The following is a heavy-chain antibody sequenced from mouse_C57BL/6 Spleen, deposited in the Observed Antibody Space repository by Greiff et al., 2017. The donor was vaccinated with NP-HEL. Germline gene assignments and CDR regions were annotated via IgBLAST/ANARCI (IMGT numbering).Heavy chain of an antibody. CDR1: GYAFSSSW. CDR3: ARSGVLRGGYFDV. Sequence: VKLQQSGPELVKPGASVKISCKASGYAFSSSWMNWVKQRPGKGLEWIGRIYPGDGDTNYNGKFKGKATLTADKSSSTAYMQLSSLTSEDSAVYFCARSGVLRGGYFDVWGTGTTVTVSS. D-gene: IGHD1-1*01. V-gene: IGHV1-82*01. CDR2: IYPGDGDT. J-gene: IGHJ1*03.